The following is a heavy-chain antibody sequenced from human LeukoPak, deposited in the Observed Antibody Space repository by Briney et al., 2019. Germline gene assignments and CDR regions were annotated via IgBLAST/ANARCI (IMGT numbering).Heavy chain of an antibody. CDR2: ISGSGGST. CDR3: AKDRGFGVFFQYYFEC. V-gene: IGHV3-23*01. Sequence: PGGSLRLSCAASGFTFSSYAMSWVRQAPGKGLEWVSAISGSGGSTYYADSVKGRFTISRDNSKNTLYLQMNSLRAEDTAVYYCAKDRGFGVFFQYYFECWGQGTLVTVSS. CDR1: GFTFSSYA. J-gene: IGHJ4*02. D-gene: IGHD3-10*01.